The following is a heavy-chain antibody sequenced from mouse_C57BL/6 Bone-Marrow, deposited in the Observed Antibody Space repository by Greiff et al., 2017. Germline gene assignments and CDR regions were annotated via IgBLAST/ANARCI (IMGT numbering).Heavy chain of an antibody. CDR1: GYTFTSYW. Sequence: QVQLQQPGAELVMPGASVKLSCKASGYTFTSYWMHWVKQRPGQGLEWIGEIDPSDSYTNYNQQFKGKSTLTVDKSSSTAYMQLSSLTSEDSAVYYCARDTTAYAMDYWGQGTSVTGSS. CDR2: IDPSDSYT. J-gene: IGHJ4*01. D-gene: IGHD1-2*01. CDR3: ARDTTAYAMDY. V-gene: IGHV1-69*01.